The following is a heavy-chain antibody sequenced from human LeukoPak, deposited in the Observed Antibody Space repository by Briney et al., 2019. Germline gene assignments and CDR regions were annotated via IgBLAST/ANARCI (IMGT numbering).Heavy chain of an antibody. D-gene: IGHD6-19*01. CDR2: IYYSGIT. J-gene: IGHJ6*03. Sequence: GSLRLSCAASGFTFSSYEMNWVRQPPGKGLEWIGSIYYSGITHYNPSLKSRVTISVDTSKNQFSLKLTSVTAADTAVYYCARHLQWLVSMDVWGKGTSVTISS. V-gene: IGHV4-39*01. CDR3: ARHLQWLVSMDV. CDR1: GFTFSSYE.